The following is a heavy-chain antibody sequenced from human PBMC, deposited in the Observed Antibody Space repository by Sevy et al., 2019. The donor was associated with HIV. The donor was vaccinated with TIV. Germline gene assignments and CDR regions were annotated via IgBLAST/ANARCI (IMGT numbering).Heavy chain of an antibody. D-gene: IGHD6-13*01. CDR2: ISSSSSYI. J-gene: IGHJ3*02. CDR3: ARGVHAAGGTHDAFDI. CDR1: GFTFSSYS. V-gene: IGHV3-21*01. Sequence: GGSLRLSCAASGFTFSSYSMNWVRQAPGKGLEWVSSISSSSSYIYYVDSVKGRFTISRDNAKNSLYLQMNSLRAEDAAVYDCARGVHAAGGTHDAFDIWGQGTMVTVSS.